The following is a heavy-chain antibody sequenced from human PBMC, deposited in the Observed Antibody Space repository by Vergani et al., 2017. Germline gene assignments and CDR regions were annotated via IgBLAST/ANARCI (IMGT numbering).Heavy chain of an antibody. Sequence: QVQLQESGPGLVKPSETLSLTCTVSGGSISSYYWSWIRQPPGKGLEWIGYIYYSGSTNYNPSLKSRVTISVDTSKNQFSLKLSSVTAAETAVYYCARPSGGLAWFDPWGQGTLVTVSS. V-gene: IGHV4-59*01. CDR1: GGSISSYY. J-gene: IGHJ5*02. CDR3: ARPSGGLAWFDP. CDR2: IYYSGST. D-gene: IGHD3-10*01.